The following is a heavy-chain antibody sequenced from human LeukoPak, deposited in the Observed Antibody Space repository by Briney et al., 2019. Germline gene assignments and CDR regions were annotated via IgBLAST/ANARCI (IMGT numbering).Heavy chain of an antibody. Sequence: PGGSLRLSCSASGFTFSSFVMHWVRQAPGKGLEYVSAITSNGDSTYYADSVKGRFTISRDNSMNTLSLQMSSLRVEDTAVYYCVRGTRWGQGTLVTVSS. CDR3: VRGTR. CDR1: GFTFSSFV. D-gene: IGHD1-1*01. V-gene: IGHV3-64D*09. J-gene: IGHJ4*02. CDR2: ITSNGDST.